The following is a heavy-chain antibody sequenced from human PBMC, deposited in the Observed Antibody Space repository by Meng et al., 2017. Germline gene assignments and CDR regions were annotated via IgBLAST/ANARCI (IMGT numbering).Heavy chain of an antibody. D-gene: IGHD1-26*01. Sequence: QVVRGGSGGGVVKPGGSLRLSCAASGFTFSDYYMSWVRQAPGKGLEWVAVIWYDGSNKYYADSVKGRFTISRDNSKNTLYLQMNSLRAEDTAVYYCARSYSGSSLFDYWGQGTLVTVSS. CDR1: GFTFSDYY. J-gene: IGHJ4*02. V-gene: IGHV3-33*08. CDR2: IWYDGSNK. CDR3: ARSYSGSSLFDY.